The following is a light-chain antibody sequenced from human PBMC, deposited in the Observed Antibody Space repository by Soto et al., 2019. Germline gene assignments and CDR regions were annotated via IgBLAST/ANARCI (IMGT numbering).Light chain of an antibody. Sequence: DIVMTQSPLSLPVTPGEPASISCRSSQSLLHSNGYNYLDWYLQKPGQSPQLLIYLGSNRASGVPDRFGGSGSGTDFTLKISRVEAEDVGVYYCMQALQTPPYTFSQGTKLEIK. CDR2: LGS. CDR1: QSLLHSNGYNY. J-gene: IGKJ2*01. V-gene: IGKV2-28*01. CDR3: MQALQTPPYT.